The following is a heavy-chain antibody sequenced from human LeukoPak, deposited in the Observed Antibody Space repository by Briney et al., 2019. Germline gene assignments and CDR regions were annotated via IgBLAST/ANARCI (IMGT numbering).Heavy chain of an antibody. CDR1: GFTFSSCW. J-gene: IGHJ4*02. Sequence: AGGSLRLSCAASGFTFSSCWMSWVRQAPGKGLEWVANIKQDGSEKYYVDSVKGRFTISRDNSKNTLYLQMNSLRAEDTAVYYCAKDLGSSTSAPSADYWGQGTLVTVSS. V-gene: IGHV3-7*03. CDR3: AKDLGSSTSAPSADY. CDR2: IKQDGSEK. D-gene: IGHD2-2*01.